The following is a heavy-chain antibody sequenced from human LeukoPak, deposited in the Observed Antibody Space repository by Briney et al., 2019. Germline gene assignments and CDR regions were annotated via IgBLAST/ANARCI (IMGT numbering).Heavy chain of an antibody. CDR3: AMNYYGSGSYYNYYYYCGMDV. Sequence: GGSLRLSCAASGFTFSSYSMNWVRQAPGKGLEWVSSISSSSSYIYYADSVKGRFTISRDNAKNSLYLQMNSLRAEDTAVYYCAMNYYGSGSYYNYYYYCGMDVWGQGTTVTVSS. CDR1: GFTFSSYS. V-gene: IGHV3-21*01. D-gene: IGHD3-10*01. J-gene: IGHJ6*02. CDR2: ISSSSSYI.